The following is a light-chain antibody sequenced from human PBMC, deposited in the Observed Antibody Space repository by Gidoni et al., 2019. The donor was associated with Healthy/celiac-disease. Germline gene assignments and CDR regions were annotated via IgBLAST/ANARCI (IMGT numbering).Light chain of an antibody. J-gene: IGKJ1*01. Sequence: DIQMTQSPSSLSASVGDRVTITCRASQSISSYLNWYQQKPGKAPKLLIYAASSLQSGVPSRFSGSGSGTDFTLTISSLPPEDFATYYCQQSYSTPLTFGQXTKVEIK. CDR1: QSISSY. V-gene: IGKV1-39*01. CDR2: AAS. CDR3: QQSYSTPLT.